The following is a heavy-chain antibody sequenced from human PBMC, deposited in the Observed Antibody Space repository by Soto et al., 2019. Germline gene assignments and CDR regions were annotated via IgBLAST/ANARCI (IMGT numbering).Heavy chain of an antibody. CDR1: GFTFSNYW. D-gene: IGHD2-2*02. J-gene: IGHJ5*02. Sequence: EVQLVESGGGLVQPGGSLRLSCAASGFTFSNYWMHWVRQAPGKGLVWVSRINSDGSSTTYADSVKGRFTISRDNAKTTLDLQMNSLTAEDTAVYYCGRDHCTTTTCYTVWFDPWGQGTPVTVSS. CDR3: GRDHCTTTTCYTVWFDP. V-gene: IGHV3-74*01. CDR2: INSDGSST.